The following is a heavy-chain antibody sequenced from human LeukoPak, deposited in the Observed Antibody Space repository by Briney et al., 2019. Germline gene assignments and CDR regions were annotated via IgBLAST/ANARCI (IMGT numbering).Heavy chain of an antibody. CDR3: ANGGPAFREVTNDPFDI. CDR2: ISGSGGST. V-gene: IGHV3-23*01. Sequence: PGGSLRLSCAASGFTFSSYAMSWVRQAPGKGLEWVSTISGSGGSTYSADSVKGRFTISRDNSKNTLYLQMNSLRAEDTAVYYCANGGPAFREVTNDPFDIWGQGTMVTVSS. D-gene: IGHD3-3*01. CDR1: GFTFSSYA. J-gene: IGHJ3*02.